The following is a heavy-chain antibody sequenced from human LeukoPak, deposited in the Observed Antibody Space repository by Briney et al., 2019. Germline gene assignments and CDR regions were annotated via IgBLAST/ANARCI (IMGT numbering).Heavy chain of an antibody. CDR1: GLTVSSSF. CDR2: IYSDGTT. D-gene: IGHD5-12*01. CDR3: AQAGGYDRY. Sequence: PGGSLRLSCAASGLTVSSSFMTWVRPAPGKGVEWVSVIYSDGTTYYADSVKDRFTISRDNSKNTLYLQMNSLRAEDTAVYYCAQAGGYDRYWGQGTPVTVSS. V-gene: IGHV3-53*01. J-gene: IGHJ4*02.